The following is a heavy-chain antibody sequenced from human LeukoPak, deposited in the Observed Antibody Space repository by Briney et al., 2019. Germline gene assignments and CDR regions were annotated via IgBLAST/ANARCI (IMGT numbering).Heavy chain of an antibody. CDR3: ARADNWEGAKGD. D-gene: IGHD3-16*01. V-gene: IGHV1-69*06. CDR1: GGTFNRYA. Sequence: SVKVSCEASGGTFNRYAISWVRQAPGQGLEWMGGIIPMFDTAKYAQRFQGRLTITADKSTSTGYMELSSLTSEDTAVYYCARADNWEGAKGDWGQGTMVTVSS. CDR2: IIPMFDTA. J-gene: IGHJ3*01.